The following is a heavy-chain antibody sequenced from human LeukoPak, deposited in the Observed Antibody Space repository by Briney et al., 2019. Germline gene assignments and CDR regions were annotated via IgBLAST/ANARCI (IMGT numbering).Heavy chain of an antibody. CDR3: AREGAAAGYYGMDV. D-gene: IGHD6-13*01. Sequence: GASVKVSCKASGGTFSSYAISWVRQAPGQGLEWMGRIIPILGIANYAQKFQGRVTITADKSTSTAYMELSSLRSEDTAVYYCAREGAAAGYYGMDVWGQGTTVTVSS. CDR1: GGTFSSYA. CDR2: IIPILGIA. V-gene: IGHV1-69*04. J-gene: IGHJ6*02.